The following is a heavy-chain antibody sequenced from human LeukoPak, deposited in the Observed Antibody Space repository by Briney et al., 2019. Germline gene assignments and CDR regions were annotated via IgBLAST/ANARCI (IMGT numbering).Heavy chain of an antibody. V-gene: IGHV3-23*01. J-gene: IGHJ4*02. CDR2: ISDNGDRT. CDR3: VKGRLTVAGHFDF. D-gene: IGHD6-19*01. Sequence: GGSLRLSCAASGFTFSSDAMNWVRQAPGKGLEWVSVISDNGDRTYYADSVKGRFTISRDNYKNTLFLQMNSLRAEDTAVYYCVKGRLTVAGHFDFWGRGTLVTVSS. CDR1: GFTFSSDA.